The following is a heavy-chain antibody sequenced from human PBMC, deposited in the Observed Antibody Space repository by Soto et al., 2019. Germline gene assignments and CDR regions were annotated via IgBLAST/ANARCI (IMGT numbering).Heavy chain of an antibody. V-gene: IGHV1-18*04. CDR3: ARDVDVLTTPPGDY. J-gene: IGHJ4*02. CDR2: ISAYNGDT. Sequence: VQLVQSGAEVKKPGASVKVSCKASGYTFTTYGISWVRQAPGQGLEWMGWISAYNGDTNYAQHLQGRVTMTTDTSANTAYMELRSLRSDDTAVYYCARDVDVLTTPPGDYWGQGTLVTVSS. CDR1: GYTFTTYG. D-gene: IGHD5-12*01.